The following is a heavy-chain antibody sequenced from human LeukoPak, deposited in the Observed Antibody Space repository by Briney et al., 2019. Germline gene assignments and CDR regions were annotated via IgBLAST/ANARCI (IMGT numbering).Heavy chain of an antibody. CDR1: GFSFSSYP. V-gene: IGHV3-23*01. J-gene: IGHJ4*02. CDR2: ISGRSGKT. CDR3: AKDWQQLEN. Sequence: PATSLRLSCAASGFSFSSYPMHWVRQAPGKGLEWVSSISGRSGKTYYADSVKGRFTVSRDNSKNTMSLHMNNLRAEDTAVYYRAKDWQQLENWGQGTQVTVSS. D-gene: IGHD6-13*01.